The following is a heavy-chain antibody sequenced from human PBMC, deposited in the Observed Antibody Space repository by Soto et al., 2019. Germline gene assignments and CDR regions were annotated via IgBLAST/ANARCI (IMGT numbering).Heavy chain of an antibody. CDR2: IRSKAYGGTT. CDR3: TRGLNVLRFLEAPRVGYMDV. J-gene: IGHJ6*03. Sequence: GGSLRLSCTASGFTFGDYAMSWFRQAPGKGLEWVGFIRSKAYGGTTEYAASVKGRFTISRDDSKSIAYLQMNSLKTEDTAVYYCTRGLNVLRFLEAPRVGYMDVWGKGTTVTVSS. CDR1: GFTFGDYA. D-gene: IGHD3-3*01. V-gene: IGHV3-49*03.